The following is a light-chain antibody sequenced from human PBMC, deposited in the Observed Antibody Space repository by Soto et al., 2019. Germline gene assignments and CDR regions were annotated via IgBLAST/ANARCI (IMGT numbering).Light chain of an antibody. CDR2: KVS. V-gene: IGKV2-30*02. CDR1: QSLVHSDGNTF. Sequence: DVVMTQSPLSLPVTLGQPASISCRSSQSLVHSDGNTFLNWFQQRPGQSPRRLIYKVSNRDSGVPDRFSGSGLGTDFTLRISRVEAGDVGVYYCMQGTHWPPTFGQGTKLEIK. J-gene: IGKJ2*01. CDR3: MQGTHWPPT.